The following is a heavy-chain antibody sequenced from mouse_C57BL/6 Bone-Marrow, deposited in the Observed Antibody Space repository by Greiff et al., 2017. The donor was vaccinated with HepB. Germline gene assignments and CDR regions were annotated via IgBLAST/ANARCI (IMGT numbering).Heavy chain of an antibody. CDR1: GFNIKDDY. D-gene: IGHD2-1*01. V-gene: IGHV14-4*01. J-gene: IGHJ1*03. Sequence: VQLQQSGAELVRPGASVKLSCTASGFNIKDDYMHWVKQRPEQGLEWIGWIDPENGDTEYASKFQGKATITADTSSNTAYLQLSSLTSEDTAVYYCTTRVILYWYFDVWGTGTTVTVSS. CDR2: IDPENGDT. CDR3: TTRVILYWYFDV.